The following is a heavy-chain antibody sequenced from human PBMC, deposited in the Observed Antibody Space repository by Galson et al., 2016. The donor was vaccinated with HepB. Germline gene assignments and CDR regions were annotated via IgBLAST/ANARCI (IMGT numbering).Heavy chain of an antibody. V-gene: IGHV4-31*03. J-gene: IGHJ3*02. Sequence: TLSLTCTVSGASISSGGYYWSWIRQHPGQGLEWIGYIYYSGRTFYNPSLKSRVSISADTSRNQFSLMLSSVTAADTAVYYCVQDSCGYDAFDIWGQGTMVTVSS. CDR3: VQDSCGYDAFDI. CDR2: IYYSGRT. D-gene: IGHD3-22*01. CDR1: GASISSGGYY.